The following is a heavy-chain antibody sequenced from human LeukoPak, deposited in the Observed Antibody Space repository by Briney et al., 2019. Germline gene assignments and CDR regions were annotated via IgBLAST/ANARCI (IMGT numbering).Heavy chain of an antibody. J-gene: IGHJ6*03. D-gene: IGHD1-26*01. CDR1: GFTFSSYW. CDR2: ITSSGTYI. Sequence: PGGSLRLSCAASGFTFSSYWMSWVRQAPGKGLEGVSSITSSGTYIYYADSVKGRFTISRDNAKNSLYLQMNSLRPEDTAVYYCARDPYSGSYGDYYYYYMDVWGKGTTVTISS. CDR3: ARDPYSGSYGDYYYYYMDV. V-gene: IGHV3-21*01.